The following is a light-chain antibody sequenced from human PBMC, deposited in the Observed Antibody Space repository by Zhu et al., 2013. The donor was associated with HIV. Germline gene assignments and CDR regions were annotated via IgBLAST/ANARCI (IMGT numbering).Light chain of an antibody. V-gene: IGKV1-5*01. CDR1: QTVMTW. Sequence: DIQMTQSPSSLSASIGDRVTITCRSSQTVMTWLAWYQVKPGGVPRLLIYDASTLESGVPSRFGGSGSGTDFTLTITPLHPDDFATYYCQQYNGPSYSFGQGT. J-gene: IGKJ2*01. CDR3: QQYNGPSYS. CDR2: DAS.